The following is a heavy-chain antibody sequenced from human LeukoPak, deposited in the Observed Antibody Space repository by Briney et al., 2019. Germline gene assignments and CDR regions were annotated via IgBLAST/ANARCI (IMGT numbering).Heavy chain of an antibody. CDR2: IHHSGST. CDR3: ASPRRLRSHFDY. D-gene: IGHD4-17*01. CDR1: GGSFSGYY. J-gene: IGHJ4*02. V-gene: IGHV4-34*01. Sequence: SETLSLTCAVYGGSFSGYYWSWIRQPPGKGLEWIGEIHHSGSTNYNPSLKSRVTISVDTSKNQFSLKLSSVTAADTAVYYCASPRRLRSHFDYWGQGTLVTVSS.